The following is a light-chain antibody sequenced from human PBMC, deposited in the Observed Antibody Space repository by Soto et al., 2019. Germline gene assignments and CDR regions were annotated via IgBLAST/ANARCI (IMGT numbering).Light chain of an antibody. CDR1: TSDVGSYNL. V-gene: IGLV2-23*02. J-gene: IGLJ1*01. CDR3: CSYANSNAF. Sequence: QSVLTQPASVSGSPGQSITISCTGTTSDVGSYNLVSWYQQHPGKAPKLMIYEVTKRPSGVSNRFSASKSGNTASLTISGLQAEDEAGYYCCSYANSNAFFGTGTKVTVL. CDR2: EVT.